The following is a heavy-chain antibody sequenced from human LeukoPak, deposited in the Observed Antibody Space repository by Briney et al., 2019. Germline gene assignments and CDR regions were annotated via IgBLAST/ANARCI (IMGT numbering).Heavy chain of an antibody. CDR1: GFTFSNYA. J-gene: IGHJ4*02. Sequence: GASLRLSCAASGFTFSNYAMSWVRQAPGKGLEGVSAITGSGGGTYYADSVKGRFTISRDNSKTTLYLQMNSLRAEDTAVYYCAKWGDYDVLTGYYDPDYWGQGTLVTVSS. CDR2: ITGSGGGT. D-gene: IGHD3-9*01. CDR3: AKWGDYDVLTGYYDPDY. V-gene: IGHV3-23*01.